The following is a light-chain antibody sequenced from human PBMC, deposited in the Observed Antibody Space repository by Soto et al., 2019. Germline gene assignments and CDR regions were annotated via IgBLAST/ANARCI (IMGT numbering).Light chain of an antibody. V-gene: IGKV3-20*01. J-gene: IGKJ1*01. Sequence: EIVLTQSPATLSLSPGERATLSCRASQSVSSDLAWYQQRPGQAPRLLIYGASNRATGIPDRFSGSGSGTDFTLTISRLEPEDFAVYYCQQYGSPPRTFGQGTKVDIK. CDR2: GAS. CDR1: QSVSSD. CDR3: QQYGSPPRT.